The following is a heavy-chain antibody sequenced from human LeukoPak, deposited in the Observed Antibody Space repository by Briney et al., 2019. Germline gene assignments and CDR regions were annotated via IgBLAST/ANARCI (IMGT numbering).Heavy chain of an antibody. V-gene: IGHV4-30-4*08. Sequence: SETLSLTCTVSGGSVSSVSYYWSWIRQPPGKGLEWIGYIYYSGSTYYNPSLKSRVTISVDTSKNQFSLKLSSVTAADTAVYYCARGHPDHFDYWGQGTLVTVSS. CDR2: IYYSGST. D-gene: IGHD1-14*01. J-gene: IGHJ4*02. CDR3: ARGHPDHFDY. CDR1: GGSVSSVSYY.